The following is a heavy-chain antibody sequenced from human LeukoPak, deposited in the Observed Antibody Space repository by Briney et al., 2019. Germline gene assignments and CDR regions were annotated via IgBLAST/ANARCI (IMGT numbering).Heavy chain of an antibody. CDR1: GGTFSSYA. V-gene: IGHV1-69*04. D-gene: IGHD3-22*01. Sequence: SVKVSCKASGGTFSSYAISWVRQAPGQGLEWMGRIIPIFGIANYAQKFQGRVTITADKSTSTAYMELSSLRSEDTAVYYCARVDDSSGYYSRWGQGTLVTVSS. CDR2: IIPIFGIA. J-gene: IGHJ4*02. CDR3: ARVDDSSGYYSR.